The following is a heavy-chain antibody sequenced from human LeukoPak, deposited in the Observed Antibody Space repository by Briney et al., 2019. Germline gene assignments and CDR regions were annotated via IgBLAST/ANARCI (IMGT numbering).Heavy chain of an antibody. CDR1: GYTFTSYG. J-gene: IGHJ3*02. V-gene: IGHV1-18*01. D-gene: IGHD6-13*01. CDR3: ARPSTYSSSWYLDAFDI. Sequence: GASVKVSCKASGYTFTSYGISWVRQAPGQGLEWMGWISAYNGNTNYAQKLQGRVTMTTDTSTSTAYMELRSLRSDDTAVYYCARPSTYSSSWYLDAFDIWGQGTMVTVSS. CDR2: ISAYNGNT.